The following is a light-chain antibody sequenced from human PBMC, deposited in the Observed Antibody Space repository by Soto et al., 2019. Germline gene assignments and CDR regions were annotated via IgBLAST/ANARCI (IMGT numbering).Light chain of an antibody. CDR1: QSVSSN. CDR2: GAS. CDR3: QQYNYWPPIT. V-gene: IGKV3-15*01. Sequence: DIVMTQSPAALSVSPGERATLSCRASQSVSSNFAWYQQKPGQAPRLLIYGASTRATGIPARFSGSGSGTEFTLTIGSLQSEDFAVYYCQQYNYWPPITFGQGTRLEN. J-gene: IGKJ5*01.